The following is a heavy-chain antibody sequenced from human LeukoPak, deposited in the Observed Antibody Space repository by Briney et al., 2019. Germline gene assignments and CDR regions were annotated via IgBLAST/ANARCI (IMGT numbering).Heavy chain of an antibody. J-gene: IGHJ3*02. Sequence: GESLKISCKGSGYTFTRYWIGWVRQMPGKGLEWMGSIYPGDSDTRYSPSFQGQVTISADKSIVTAYLQCSSPKASDTAMYYCARLRVRATRDLSDSWDAFDIWGQGTMVTVSS. V-gene: IGHV5-51*01. CDR1: GYTFTRYW. CDR3: ARLRVRATRDLSDSWDAFDI. D-gene: IGHD1-26*01. CDR2: IYPGDSDT.